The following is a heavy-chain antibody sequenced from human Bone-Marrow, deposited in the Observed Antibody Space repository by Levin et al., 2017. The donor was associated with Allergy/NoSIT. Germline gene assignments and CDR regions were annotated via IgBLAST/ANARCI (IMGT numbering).Heavy chain of an antibody. Sequence: SQTLSLTCTVSGGSISSSSYYWGWIRQPPGKGLEWIGSIYYSGSTYYNPSLKSRVTISVDTSKNQFSLKLSSVTAADTAVYYCARSTFGGVIVLVYFDYWGQGTLVTVSS. J-gene: IGHJ4*02. V-gene: IGHV4-39*07. CDR2: IYYSGST. CDR1: GGSISSSSYY. D-gene: IGHD3-16*02. CDR3: ARSTFGGVIVLVYFDY.